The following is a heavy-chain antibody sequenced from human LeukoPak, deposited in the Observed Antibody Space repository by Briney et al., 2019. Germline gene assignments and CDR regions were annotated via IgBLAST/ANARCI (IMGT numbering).Heavy chain of an antibody. J-gene: IGHJ4*02. V-gene: IGHV4-34*01. CDR3: ARKWYYDSRVDY. D-gene: IGHD3-22*01. CDR1: GGSFSGYY. CDR2: INHSGST. Sequence: SETLSLTCAVYGGSFSGYYWSWIRQPPGKGLEWIWEINHSGSTNYNPPLKSRVTISVDTSKNQFSLKLSSVTAADTAVYYCARKWYYDSRVDYWGQGTLVTVSS.